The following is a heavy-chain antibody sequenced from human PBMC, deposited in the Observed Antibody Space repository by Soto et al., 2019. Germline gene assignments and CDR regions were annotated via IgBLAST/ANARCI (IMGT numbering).Heavy chain of an antibody. J-gene: IGHJ4*02. V-gene: IGHV3-23*01. CDR3: AKIICTTNCYDY. Sequence: PGGSLRLSCTASGFTFSSYAMSCVLQAPGKRLEWVSSINGGGGTTNYADSVKGRFTISTDNSKYTMYLQMNNLRAEDTDLYFCAKIICTTNCYDYWGQGTLVTVSS. D-gene: IGHD2-2*01. CDR2: INGGGGTT. CDR1: GFTFSSYA.